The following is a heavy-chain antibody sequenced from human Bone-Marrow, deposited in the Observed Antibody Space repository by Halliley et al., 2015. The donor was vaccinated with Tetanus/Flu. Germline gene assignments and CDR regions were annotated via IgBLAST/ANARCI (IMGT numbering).Heavy chain of an antibody. CDR2: ISYDGSP. CDR3: ARDVHLYRGYDPYGINWFDP. J-gene: IGHJ5*02. D-gene: IGHD5-12*01. V-gene: IGHV4-31*02. Sequence: ISYDGSPYYNPSLKSRVAMSLDISNNQFSLKLTSATAADTAVYYCARDVHLYRGYDPYGINWFDPWGQGTLVAVSS.